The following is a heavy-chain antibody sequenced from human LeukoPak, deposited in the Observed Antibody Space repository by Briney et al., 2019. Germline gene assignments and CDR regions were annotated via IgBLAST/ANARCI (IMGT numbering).Heavy chain of an antibody. D-gene: IGHD3-3*01. J-gene: IGHJ3*02. CDR1: GFAFSTYW. Sequence: PGGSLRLSCAASGFAFSTYWMNWVRQAPGKGLEWVANIKQDGSERYYVDSVKGRFTISRDNAKNSLYMQMNSLRAEDTAVYYCAKPITISGATDAVDIWGQGTKVTVSS. V-gene: IGHV3-7*01. CDR3: AKPITISGATDAVDI. CDR2: IKQDGSER.